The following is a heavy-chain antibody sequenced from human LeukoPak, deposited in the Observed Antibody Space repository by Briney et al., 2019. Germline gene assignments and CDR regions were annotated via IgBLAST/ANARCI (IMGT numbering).Heavy chain of an antibody. J-gene: IGHJ2*01. CDR3: AKDRSTVVTPDWYFDL. V-gene: IGHV3-23*01. Sequence: GGSLRLSCAASGFTFSSYAMHWVRQAPGKGLEWVSAISGSGGSTYYADSVKGRFTISRDNSKNTLYLQMNSLRAEDTAVYYCAKDRSTVVTPDWYFDLWGRGTLVTVSS. CDR2: ISGSGGST. CDR1: GFTFSSYA. D-gene: IGHD4-23*01.